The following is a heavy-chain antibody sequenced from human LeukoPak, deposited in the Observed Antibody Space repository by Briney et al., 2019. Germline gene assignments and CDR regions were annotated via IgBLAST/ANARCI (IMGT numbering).Heavy chain of an antibody. V-gene: IGHV3-21*01. J-gene: IGHJ5*02. D-gene: IGHD6-19*01. CDR3: AVDLEIAVAA. CDR2: ISSSSSYI. Sequence: GGSLRLSCAASGITFSSYGMNWVRQAPGKGLEWVSSISSSSSYIYYADSVKGRFTISRDNAKNSLYLQMNSLRAEDTAVYYCAVDLEIAVAAWGQGTLVTVSS. CDR1: GITFSSYG.